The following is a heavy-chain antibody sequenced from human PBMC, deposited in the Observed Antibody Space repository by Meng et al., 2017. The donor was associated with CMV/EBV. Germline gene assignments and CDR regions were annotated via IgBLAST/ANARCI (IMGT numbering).Heavy chain of an antibody. J-gene: IGHJ4*02. V-gene: IGHV1-2*02. CDR3: ARVLGYCSSTSCSPFDY. CDR1: GYTFTGYY. D-gene: IGHD2-2*01. CDR2: INPNSGGT. Sequence: ASVKVSCKASGYTFTGYYMHLVRQAPGQGLEWMGWINPNSGGTNYAQKFQGRVTMTRDTSISTAYMELSRLRSDDTAVYYCARVLGYCSSTSCSPFDYWGQGTLVTVSS.